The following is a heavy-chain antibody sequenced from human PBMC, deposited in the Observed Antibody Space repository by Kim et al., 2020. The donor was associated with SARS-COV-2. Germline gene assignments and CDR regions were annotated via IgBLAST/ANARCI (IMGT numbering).Heavy chain of an antibody. D-gene: IGHD6-13*01. J-gene: IGHJ4*02. Sequence: YGDYVKARFTTSRDNYENTVYLQMNSLSADYAAVYYCAKGGGGNWYIFDDWGQGTLVTVSS. V-gene: IGHV3-23*01. CDR3: AKGGGGNWYIFDD.